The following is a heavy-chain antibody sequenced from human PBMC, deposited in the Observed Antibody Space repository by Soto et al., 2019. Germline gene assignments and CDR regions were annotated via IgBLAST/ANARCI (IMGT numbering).Heavy chain of an antibody. Sequence: PGGSLRLSCAVSGFTFSDYDMSWVRQAPGKGLEWVSTVLVGGSTHYPDSVKGRFTISRDNSKNTLFLQMNSLTAGDTAVYYCAKATATGGGAFDICGQGTMVTVSS. D-gene: IGHD2-8*02. CDR3: AKATATGGGAFDI. V-gene: IGHV3-23*01. J-gene: IGHJ3*02. CDR1: GFTFSDYD. CDR2: VLVGGST.